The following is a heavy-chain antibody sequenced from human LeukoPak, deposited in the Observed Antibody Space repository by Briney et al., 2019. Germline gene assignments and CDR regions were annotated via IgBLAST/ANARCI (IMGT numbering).Heavy chain of an antibody. J-gene: IGHJ4*02. CDR3: ARAVTTVTNFYY. V-gene: IGHV1-2*06. CDR2: INPNSGGT. D-gene: IGHD4-17*01. Sequence: ASVKVSCKASGYTFTGYYMHWVRQAPGQGLEWMGRINPNSGGTNYAQKFQGRATMTRDTSISTAYMELSRLRSDDTAVYYCARAVTTVTNFYYWGQGTLVTVSS. CDR1: GYTFTGYY.